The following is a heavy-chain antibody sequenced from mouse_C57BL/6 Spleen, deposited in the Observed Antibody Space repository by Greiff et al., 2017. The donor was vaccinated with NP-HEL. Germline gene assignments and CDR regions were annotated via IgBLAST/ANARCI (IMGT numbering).Heavy chain of an antibody. CDR3: ARGDDYDRAYAMDY. J-gene: IGHJ4*01. CDR2: IYPGGGYT. Sequence: QVQLKESGAELVRPGTSVKMSCKASGYTFTNYWIGWAKQRPGHGLEWIGDIYPGGGYTNYNEKFKGKATLTADKSSSTAYMQFSSLTSEDSAIYYCARGDDYDRAYAMDYWGQGTSVTVSS. V-gene: IGHV1-63*01. CDR1: GYTFTNYW. D-gene: IGHD2-4*01.